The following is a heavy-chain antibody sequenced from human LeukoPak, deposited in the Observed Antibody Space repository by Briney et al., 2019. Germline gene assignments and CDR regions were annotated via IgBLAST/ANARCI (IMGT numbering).Heavy chain of an antibody. CDR3: ARNLWFGSPNLAAGQTNAFDI. V-gene: IGHV3-7*01. D-gene: IGHD6-13*01. CDR1: GFTFSNYW. J-gene: IGHJ3*02. CDR2: IKHDGSET. Sequence: GGSLRLSCAASGFTFSNYWMSWVRQAPGKGLEWVANIKHDGSETYYVDSVKGRFTIPRDNAKNSLFLQMNSLRAEDTAVYYCARNLWFGSPNLAAGQTNAFDIWGQGTMVTVSS.